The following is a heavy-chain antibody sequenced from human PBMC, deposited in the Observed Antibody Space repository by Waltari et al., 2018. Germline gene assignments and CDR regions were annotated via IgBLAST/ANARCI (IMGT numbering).Heavy chain of an antibody. CDR3: ARDRGYCGGDCYKNLDS. CDR2: IKKDGSEK. CDR1: GFPFSDFW. V-gene: IGHV3-7*01. D-gene: IGHD2-21*01. J-gene: IGHJ4*02. Sequence: EVQLVESGGGLVQPGGSLRLSCEAFGFPFSDFWMTWVRQAPGKGLEWVANIKKDGSEKYYVDSVKGRFTVSRDNAKNSLYLQMSSLRAEDTAIYYCARDRGYCGGDCYKNLDSWGQGTLVAVSS.